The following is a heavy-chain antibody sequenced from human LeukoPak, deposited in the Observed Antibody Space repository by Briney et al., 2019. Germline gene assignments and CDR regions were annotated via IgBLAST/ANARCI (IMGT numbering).Heavy chain of an antibody. Sequence: SETLSLPCTVSGGSISSYYWSWIRQPAGKGLEWIGRIYTSGSTNYNPSLKSRVTMSVDTSKNQFSLKLSSVTAADTAVYYSARGGRVAGNFDYWGQGTLVTVSS. CDR1: GGSISSYY. V-gene: IGHV4-4*07. CDR2: IYTSGST. CDR3: ARGGRVAGNFDY. D-gene: IGHD6-19*01. J-gene: IGHJ4*02.